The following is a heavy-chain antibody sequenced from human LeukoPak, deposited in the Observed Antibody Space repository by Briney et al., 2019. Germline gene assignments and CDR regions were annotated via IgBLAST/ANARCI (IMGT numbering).Heavy chain of an antibody. V-gene: IGHV3-23*01. CDR3: AKDLVTGDY. J-gene: IGHJ4*02. CDR1: GFTVSSNY. CDR2: ISGSGGNT. Sequence: AGGSLRLSCAASGFTVSSNYMSWVRQAPGKGLEWVSAISGSGGNTYYADSVKGRFTISRDNSKNTLYLQMNSLRAEDTAVYYCAKDLVTGDYWGQGTLVTVSS. D-gene: IGHD3-16*02.